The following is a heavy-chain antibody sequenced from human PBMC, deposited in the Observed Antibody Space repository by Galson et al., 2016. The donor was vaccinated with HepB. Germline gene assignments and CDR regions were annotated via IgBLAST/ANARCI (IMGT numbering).Heavy chain of an antibody. CDR1: GGSIXXXGYX. CDR2: XXXSGXX. D-gene: IGHD3-3*01. Sequence: TLSLTCAVSGGSIXXXGYXXXWXXXPPXXXLEXXGYXXXSGXXXYNXXLKSRVXXXVDRSXNQFSLKLSSVTAADXXVYYCARGEYYDFWSGXYGMDVXXQGXXXTVS. V-gene: IGHV4-30-2*01. CDR3: ARGEYYDFWSGXYGMDV. J-gene: IGHJ6*02.